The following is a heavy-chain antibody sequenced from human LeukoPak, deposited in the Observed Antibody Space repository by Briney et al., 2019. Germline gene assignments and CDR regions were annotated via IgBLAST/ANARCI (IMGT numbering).Heavy chain of an antibody. D-gene: IGHD1-14*01. J-gene: IGHJ6*03. Sequence: PGGSLRLSCAASGFTFNNYAMSWVRQAPGRGLEWVSAISGNGGNTYYADSVKGRFTISRDNSKNTLYLQMNSLRAEDTAVYYCARSAAGHQYYYYYMDVWGKGTTVTVSS. CDR1: GFTFNNYA. V-gene: IGHV3-23*01. CDR2: ISGNGGNT. CDR3: ARSAAGHQYYYYYMDV.